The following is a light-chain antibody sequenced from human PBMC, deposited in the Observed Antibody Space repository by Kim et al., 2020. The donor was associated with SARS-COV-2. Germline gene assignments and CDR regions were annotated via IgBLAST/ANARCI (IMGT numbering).Light chain of an antibody. V-gene: IGLV1-47*01. CDR3: AAWDENLSGL. CDR2: RDN. J-gene: IGLJ3*02. Sequence: PGKRVTIYCAESSASMGNHHVYWDLQVPGTAPKLPIYRDNQRPSGVPDRVSGSKCGTSASLAISGLRSEDESDYYCAAWDENLSGLFGGGTKVTVL. CDR1: SASMGNHH.